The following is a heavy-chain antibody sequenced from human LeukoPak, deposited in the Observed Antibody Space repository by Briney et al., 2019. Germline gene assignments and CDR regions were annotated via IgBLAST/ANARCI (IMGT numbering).Heavy chain of an antibody. D-gene: IGHD2-15*01. Sequence: GGSLRLSCAASGFTVSSYAMHWVRQPIGKGLEWVSALGIAGDTFYPGSVKGRFTISRENARNSLYLQMNSLRAEDTAVYYCASTLGVVVVAATVWGQGTLVTVSS. V-gene: IGHV3-13*01. CDR1: GFTVSSYA. J-gene: IGHJ4*02. CDR3: ASTLGVVVVAATV. CDR2: LGIAGDT.